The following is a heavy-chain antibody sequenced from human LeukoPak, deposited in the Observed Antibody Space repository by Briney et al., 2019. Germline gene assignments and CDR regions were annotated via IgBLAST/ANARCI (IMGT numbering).Heavy chain of an antibody. D-gene: IGHD1-26*01. CDR3: AKDLVVGALDY. V-gene: IGHV3-23*01. J-gene: IGHJ4*02. Sequence: GGTLRLSCAASGFTFSSYGMSWVRQAPGKGLEWVSAISGSGGSTYYADSVKGRFTISRDNSRNMLFLQMNSLRADDTAVYYCAKDLVVGALDYWGQGTLVTVSS. CDR1: GFTFSSYG. CDR2: ISGSGGST.